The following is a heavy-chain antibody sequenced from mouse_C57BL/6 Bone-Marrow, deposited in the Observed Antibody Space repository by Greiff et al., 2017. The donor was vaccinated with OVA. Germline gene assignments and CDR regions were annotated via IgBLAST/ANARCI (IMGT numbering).Heavy chain of an antibody. D-gene: IGHD1-1*01. Sequence: EVQRVESGAELVRPGASVKLSCTASGFNIKDDYMHWVKQRPEQGLEWIGWIDPENGDTEYASKFQGKATITADTSSNTAYLQLSSLTSEDTAVYYCTKTFYVGAMGYWGQGASVTVSS. CDR2: IDPENGDT. V-gene: IGHV14-4*01. J-gene: IGHJ4*01. CDR1: GFNIKDDY. CDR3: TKTFYVGAMGY.